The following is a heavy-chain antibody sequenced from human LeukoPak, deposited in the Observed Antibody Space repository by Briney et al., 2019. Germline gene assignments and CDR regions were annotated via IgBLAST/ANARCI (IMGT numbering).Heavy chain of an antibody. CDR2: ISYDGSNK. CDR1: GFTHSSYG. D-gene: IGHD3-22*01. V-gene: IGHV3-30*18. Sequence: GGSLRLSCEASGFTHSSYGMHWVRQAPGKGLEWVAVISYDGSNKYYADSVKGRFTISRDNSKNTLYLQMNSLRAEDTAVYYCAKDYYDSSGYYYSGSGPYWGQGTLVTVSS. CDR3: AKDYYDSSGYYYSGSGPY. J-gene: IGHJ4*02.